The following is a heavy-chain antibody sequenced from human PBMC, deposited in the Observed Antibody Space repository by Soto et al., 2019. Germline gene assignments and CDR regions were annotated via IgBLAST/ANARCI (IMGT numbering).Heavy chain of an antibody. CDR1: GGSFSGYF. D-gene: IGHD3-3*01. J-gene: IGHJ5*02. CDR2: ANDRGSR. V-gene: IGHV4-34*01. CDR3: ARGLAPTIFGTVPTPNWFDP. Sequence: SETLSLTCGVYGGSFSGYFWSWLRQSPGKGLEWLGEANDRGSRNYNPFLRGRLTISLDTSNNQFSLRLSSVTSADTAVYYCARGLAPTIFGTVPTPNWFDPWGQGTQVTVSS.